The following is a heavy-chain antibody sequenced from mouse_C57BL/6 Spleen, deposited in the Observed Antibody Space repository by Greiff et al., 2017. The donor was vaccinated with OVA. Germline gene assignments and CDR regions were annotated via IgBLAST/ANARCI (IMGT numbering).Heavy chain of an antibody. CDR3: ARLGSSLLWYFDV. CDR2: IYPGSGST. J-gene: IGHJ1*03. D-gene: IGHD1-1*01. Sequence: QVHVKQPGAELVKPGASVKMSCKASGYTFTSYWITWVKQRPGQGLEWIGDIYPGSGSTNYNEKFKSKATLTVDTSSSTAYMQLSSLTSEDSAVYYCARLGSSLLWYFDVWGTGTTVTVSS. CDR1: GYTFTSYW. V-gene: IGHV1-55*01.